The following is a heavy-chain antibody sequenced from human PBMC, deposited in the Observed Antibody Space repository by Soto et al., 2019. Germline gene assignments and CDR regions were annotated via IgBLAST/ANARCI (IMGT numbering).Heavy chain of an antibody. V-gene: IGHV2-26*01. CDR2: ILSNDGK. CDR1: GFSLSNPRMG. CDR3: ARIQLPASYFYDMDV. J-gene: IGHJ6*03. D-gene: IGHD2-2*01. Sequence: QVTLKEAGPVLVKPTETLTLTCTVSGFSLSNPRMGVAWIRQPPGKALEWLAHILSNDGKSYNTSLNSRLTISKDTSKSQVVLTMTNMDPVDTATYYCARIQLPASYFYDMDVWGKGTTVTVSS.